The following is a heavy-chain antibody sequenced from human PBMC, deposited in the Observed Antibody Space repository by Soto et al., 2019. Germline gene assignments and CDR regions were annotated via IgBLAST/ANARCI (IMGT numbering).Heavy chain of an antibody. Sequence: GGSLRLSCAASGFTFSSYGMHWVRQAPGKGLEWVANIKQDGSEKYYVDSVKGRFTISRDNAKNSLYLQMNSLRAEDTAVYYCARDWQLVPDYWGQGTLVTVSS. V-gene: IGHV3-7*01. D-gene: IGHD6-6*01. CDR3: ARDWQLVPDY. CDR2: IKQDGSEK. J-gene: IGHJ4*02. CDR1: GFTFSSYG.